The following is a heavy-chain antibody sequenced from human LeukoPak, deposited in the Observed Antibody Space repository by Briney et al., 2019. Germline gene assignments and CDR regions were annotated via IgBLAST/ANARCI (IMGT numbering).Heavy chain of an antibody. D-gene: IGHD3-3*01. J-gene: IGHJ4*02. CDR1: GYTFTGYY. Sequence: GASVKVSCKASGYTFTGYYMHWVRQAPGQGLEWMGWINPNSGGTNYAQKFQGRVTMTRDASISTAYMELSRLRSDDTAVYYCARVSRRFLEWPLYDYWGQGTLVTVSS. CDR2: INPNSGGT. CDR3: ARVSRRFLEWPLYDY. V-gene: IGHV1-2*02.